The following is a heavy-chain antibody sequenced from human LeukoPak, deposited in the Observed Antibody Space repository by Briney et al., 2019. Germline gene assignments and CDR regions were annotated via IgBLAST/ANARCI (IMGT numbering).Heavy chain of an antibody. CDR1: GYTFTSYG. Sequence: VASVKVSCKASGYTFTSYGISWVRQAPGQGLEWMGWISAYNGNTNYAQKLQGRVTMTTDTSTSTAYMELRSLRSDDTAVYYCARGLGYYDFWSGYYTFFDYGGQGTLVTVSS. V-gene: IGHV1-18*01. CDR2: ISAYNGNT. J-gene: IGHJ4*02. D-gene: IGHD3-3*01. CDR3: ARGLGYYDFWSGYYTFFDY.